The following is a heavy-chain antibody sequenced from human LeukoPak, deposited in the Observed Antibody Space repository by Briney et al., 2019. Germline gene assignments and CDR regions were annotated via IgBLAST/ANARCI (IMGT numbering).Heavy chain of an antibody. CDR1: GYTFTSYY. V-gene: IGHV1-46*01. J-gene: IGHJ4*02. CDR3: AKDGNRWLEPLAF. CDR2: INPSGGST. Sequence: ASVKVSCKASGYTFTSYYMHWVRQAPGQGLEWMGIINPSGGSTSYAQKFQGRVTMTTDTSTTTVYMELSSLRSEDTAVYYCAKDGNRWLEPLAFWGQGTLVTVSS. D-gene: IGHD6-19*01.